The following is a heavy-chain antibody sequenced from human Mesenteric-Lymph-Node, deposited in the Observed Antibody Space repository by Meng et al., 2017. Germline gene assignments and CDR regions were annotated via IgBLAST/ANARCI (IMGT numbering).Heavy chain of an antibody. D-gene: IGHD1-1*01. V-gene: IGHV3-33*01. J-gene: IGHJ5*02. CDR2: LWYNGSNK. CDR3: ARTARVPSS. Sequence: QLGGSMVGLVPARTPLKTASAASVSTFGTYGSHWVRQAPGKGWEWVAVLWYNGSNKYYADSVKGRFTIARHNSKNTLYLQMNSLRAEDTAVYYCARTARVPSSWGQGALVTVSS. CDR1: VSTFGTYG.